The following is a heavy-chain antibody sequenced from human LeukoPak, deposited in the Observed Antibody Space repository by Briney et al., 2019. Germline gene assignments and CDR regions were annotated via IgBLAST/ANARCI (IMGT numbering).Heavy chain of an antibody. V-gene: IGHV3-23*01. D-gene: IGHD3-3*01. CDR1: GFTFSSYA. CDR3: AKAPPSGVVGYYFDY. Sequence: GGSLRLSCAASGFTFSSYAMSWVRQAPEKGLEWVSAISGSGGSTYYADSVKGRFTISRDNSKNTLYLQMNSLRAEDTAVYYCAKAPPSGVVGYYFDYWGQGTLVTVSS. J-gene: IGHJ4*02. CDR2: ISGSGGST.